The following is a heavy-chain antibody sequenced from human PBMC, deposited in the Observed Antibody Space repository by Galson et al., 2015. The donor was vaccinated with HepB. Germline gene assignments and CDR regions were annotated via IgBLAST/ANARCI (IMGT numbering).Heavy chain of an antibody. CDR2: ISGSAGST. CDR1: GFTFNSYV. CDR3: AKDPVSYYYDSSGPGDAFDI. Sequence: SLRLSCAASGFTFNSYVMSWVRQAPGKGLEWVSTISGSAGSTYYADSVKGRFTISRDNSKNTLYLQMNSLRAEDTAVYYCAKDPVSYYYDSSGPGDAFDIWGQGTMVTVSS. V-gene: IGHV3-23*01. J-gene: IGHJ3*02. D-gene: IGHD3-22*01.